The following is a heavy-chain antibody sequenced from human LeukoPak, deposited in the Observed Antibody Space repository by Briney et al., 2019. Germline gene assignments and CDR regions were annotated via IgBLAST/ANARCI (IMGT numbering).Heavy chain of an antibody. CDR3: AKKSRGSGSYYGDY. V-gene: IGHV3-74*03. CDR2: INGDASNT. Sequence: GGSLRLSCAASGLTFNSYWMHWVRQVAGKGLVWVTRINGDASNTTYADSVKGRFTISRDNSKNTLNLQMNSLRAEDTAVYYCAKKSRGSGSYYGDYWGQGILVTVSS. J-gene: IGHJ4*02. CDR1: GLTFNSYW. D-gene: IGHD3-10*01.